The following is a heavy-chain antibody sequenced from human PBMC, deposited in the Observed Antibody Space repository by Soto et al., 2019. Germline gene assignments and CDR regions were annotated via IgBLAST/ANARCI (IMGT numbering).Heavy chain of an antibody. D-gene: IGHD2-15*01. CDR1: GFSFSGYW. J-gene: IGHJ4*02. Sequence: HPGGSLRLSCEASGFSFSGYWMNWVRQAPGKGLEWVASINLNGGEKHYADSVKGRFTISRDNAKNSLYLQLASLKAEDTAVYYWARDGVANGLYFEAWGQGTLVTVSS. V-gene: IGHV3-7*05. CDR3: ARDGVANGLYFEA. CDR2: INLNGGEK.